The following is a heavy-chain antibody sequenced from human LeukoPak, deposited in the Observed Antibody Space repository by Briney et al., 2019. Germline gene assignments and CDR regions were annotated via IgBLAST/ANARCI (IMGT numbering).Heavy chain of an antibody. CDR2: ISGGSSSV. CDR1: GFTFSAYT. D-gene: IGHD2-21*01. V-gene: IGHV3-48*01. CDR3: ARGAYCGGDCYSVGYYYYYMDV. J-gene: IGHJ6*03. Sequence: GGSLRLSCSASGFTFSAYTMNWVRQAPGQGLEWVSYISGGSSSVYYADSVKGRFTISRDNSKNTLYLQMNSLRAEDTAVYYCARGAYCGGDCYSVGYYYYYMDVWGKGTTVTVSS.